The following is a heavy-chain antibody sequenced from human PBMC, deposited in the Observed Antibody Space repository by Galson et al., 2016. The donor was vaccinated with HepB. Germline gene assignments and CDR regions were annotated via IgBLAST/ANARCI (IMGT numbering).Heavy chain of an antibody. D-gene: IGHD3-10*01. CDR2: IITGNGDT. Sequence: SVKVSCKASGYTFTTYAMHWVRQAPGQRLEWLGWIITGNGDTKYSQKFQGGVTITRDTSASTVYMELSSLRSEDTAVYYCARQRDYYGSGQDPYYGMDVWGQGTTVTVSS. J-gene: IGHJ6*01. V-gene: IGHV1-3*04. CDR1: GYTFTTYA. CDR3: ARQRDYYGSGQDPYYGMDV.